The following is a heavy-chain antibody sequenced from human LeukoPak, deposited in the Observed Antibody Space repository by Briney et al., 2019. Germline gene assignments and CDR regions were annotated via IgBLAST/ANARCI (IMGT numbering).Heavy chain of an antibody. Sequence: LGGSLRLSCAASGFTFSSYAMHWVRQAPGKGLEWVAVISYDGSNKYYADSVKGRFTISRDNSKNTLYLQMNSLRAEDTAVYYCARDTLVRGVIISKYYYYYGMDVWGKGTTVTVSS. CDR3: ARDTLVRGVIISKYYYYYGMDV. CDR2: ISYDGSNK. D-gene: IGHD3-10*01. V-gene: IGHV3-30*04. J-gene: IGHJ6*04. CDR1: GFTFSSYA.